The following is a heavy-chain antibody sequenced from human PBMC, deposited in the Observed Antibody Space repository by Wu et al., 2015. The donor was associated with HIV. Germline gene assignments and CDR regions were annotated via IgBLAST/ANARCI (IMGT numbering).Heavy chain of an antibody. CDR3: ARDYGGFSFISTTLNWFDP. CDR1: GYNFIGYY. CDR2: INPNNDAT. V-gene: IGHV1-2*02. Sequence: QVQLVQSGAEVKKPGASVKVSCKASGYNFIGYYIHWVRQAPGQGLEWMGWINPNNDATNYAQNFQGRVTMTLDTSISTAYMEISRLRSDDTAVYYCARDYGGFSFISTTLNWFDPWAEGTRGHRLL. D-gene: IGHD4-23*01. J-gene: IGHJ5*02.